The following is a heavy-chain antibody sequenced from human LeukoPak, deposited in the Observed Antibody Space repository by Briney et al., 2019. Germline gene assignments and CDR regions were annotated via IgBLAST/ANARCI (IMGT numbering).Heavy chain of an antibody. CDR3: AKTNGYFDY. V-gene: IGHV3-23*01. J-gene: IGHJ4*02. Sequence: GGSLRLSCAASGFTFSNYAMTWVRQAPGKGLEGVSGINANGATSYYADYVRGRFTVSRDNSKTTLSLQMNSLRAEDSAIYYCAKTNGYFDYWGQGTLVTVSS. CDR2: INANGATS. CDR1: GFTFSNYA.